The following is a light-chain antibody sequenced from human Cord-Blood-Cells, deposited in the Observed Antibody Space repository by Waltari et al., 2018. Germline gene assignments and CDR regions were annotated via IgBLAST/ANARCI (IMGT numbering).Light chain of an antibody. J-gene: IGLJ2*01. V-gene: IGLV1-47*01. CDR1: SSNIGSNY. Sequence: QSVPTQPPSASGTPGQRVTISCSACSSNIGSNYVYWYQQLPGTAPKLLVYRNNPRPAGVPDRFSGSKSGTSASLAISGLRSEDEADYYCAAWDDSLSGHVVFGGGTKLTVL. CDR3: AAWDDSLSGHVV. CDR2: RNN.